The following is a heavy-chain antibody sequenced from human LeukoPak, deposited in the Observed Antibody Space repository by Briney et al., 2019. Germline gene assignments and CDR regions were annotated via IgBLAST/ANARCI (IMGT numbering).Heavy chain of an antibody. J-gene: IGHJ4*02. CDR2: ISTSSSYI. Sequence: VGSLRLSCTASGFTFNGYSMNWVRQAPGKGLEWVSSISTSSSYIYYADSVKGRFTISRNNPKNSLYLQMNSLRAEDTAVYYCARNRGDPSYFDYWGQGTLVTVSS. D-gene: IGHD4-17*01. V-gene: IGHV3-21*01. CDR1: GFTFNGYS. CDR3: ARNRGDPSYFDY.